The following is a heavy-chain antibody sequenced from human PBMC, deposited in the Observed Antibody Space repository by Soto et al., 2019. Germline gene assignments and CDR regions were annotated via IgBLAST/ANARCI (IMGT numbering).Heavy chain of an antibody. J-gene: IGHJ6*02. CDR1: GFTFSSYG. CDR2: ISYDGSTE. CDR3: AKLGTSGSYSYYYYYGMDV. D-gene: IGHD1-26*01. V-gene: IGHV3-30*18. Sequence: QVQLVESGGGVVQPGRSLRLSCAASGFTFSSYGMHWVRQAPGKGLEWVAVISYDGSTEYYADSVKGRFTISRDNSKNTLYLQMNSRRAEDTAVFYCAKLGTSGSYSYYYYYGMDVWGQGTTVIVSS.